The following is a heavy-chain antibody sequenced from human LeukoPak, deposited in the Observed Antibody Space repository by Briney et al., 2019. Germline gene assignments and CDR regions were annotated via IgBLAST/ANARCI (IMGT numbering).Heavy chain of an antibody. J-gene: IGHJ4*02. D-gene: IGHD4-17*01. Sequence: GGSLRLSCTASGFTFSDYYMSWIRQAPGKGLEWVSYISSSSSDTNYADSVKGRFTISRDNAKNSLYLQMNSLRAEDSAVYYCARGPTATGGNDYGDCGDYWGQGTLVTVSS. CDR3: ARGPTATGGNDYGDCGDY. V-gene: IGHV3-11*05. CDR1: GFTFSDYY. CDR2: ISSSSSDT.